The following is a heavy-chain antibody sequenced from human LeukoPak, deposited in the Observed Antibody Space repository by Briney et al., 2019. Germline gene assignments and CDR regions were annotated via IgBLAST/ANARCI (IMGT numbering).Heavy chain of an antibody. V-gene: IGHV3-23*01. CDR3: AKEKYSSGWWYDY. CDR2: ISGSGGST. J-gene: IGHJ4*02. Sequence: HAGGSLRLSCAASGFTFSSYAMSWVRQAPGKGLEWVSAISGSGGSTYYADSVKGRFTISRDNSKNTLYLQMNSLRAEDTAVYYCAKEKYSSGWWYDYWGQGTLVTVSS. CDR1: GFTFSSYA. D-gene: IGHD6-19*01.